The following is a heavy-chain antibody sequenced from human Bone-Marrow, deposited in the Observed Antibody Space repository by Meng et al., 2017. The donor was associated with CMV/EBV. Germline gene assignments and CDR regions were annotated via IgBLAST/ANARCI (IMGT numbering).Heavy chain of an antibody. CDR2: ISSSGSTI. Sequence: GESLKISCAASGFTFSSYSMNWVRQAPGKGLEWVSYISSSGSTIYYADSVKGRFTISRDNAKNSLYLQMNSLRAEDTAVYYCARETYYYGSGSYTNWGQGTRVTVSS. J-gene: IGHJ4*02. CDR1: GFTFSSYS. V-gene: IGHV3-48*04. D-gene: IGHD3-10*01. CDR3: ARETYYYGSGSYTN.